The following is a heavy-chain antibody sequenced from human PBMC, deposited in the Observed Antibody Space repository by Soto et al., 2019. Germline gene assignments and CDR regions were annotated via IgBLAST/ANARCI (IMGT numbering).Heavy chain of an antibody. D-gene: IGHD5-12*01. J-gene: IGHJ4*02. CDR2: ISYDGSDK. CDR1: RFTFSNYG. CDR3: AKDEFSRDGYFG. Sequence: QVQLVESGGGVVQPGRSLRLSCAASRFTFSNYGMHWVRQAPGKGLEWVAVISYDGSDKYNADSVKGRFTISRDNSKNTLYLQMNSLRAEDTAVYYCAKDEFSRDGYFGWGQGTLVTVSS. V-gene: IGHV3-30*18.